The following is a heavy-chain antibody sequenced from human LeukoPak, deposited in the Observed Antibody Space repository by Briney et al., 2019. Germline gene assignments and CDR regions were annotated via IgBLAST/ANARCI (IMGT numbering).Heavy chain of an antibody. D-gene: IGHD3-3*01. CDR2: INHSGST. V-gene: IGHV4-34*01. CDR1: GGSISSYY. J-gene: IGHJ4*02. Sequence: PSETLSLTCTVSGGSISSYYWSWIRQPPGKGLEWIGEINHSGSTNYNPSLKSRVTISVDTSKNQFSLKLSSVTAADTAVYYCARGAYDFWSGYYYYFDYWGQGTLVTVSS. CDR3: ARGAYDFWSGYYYYFDY.